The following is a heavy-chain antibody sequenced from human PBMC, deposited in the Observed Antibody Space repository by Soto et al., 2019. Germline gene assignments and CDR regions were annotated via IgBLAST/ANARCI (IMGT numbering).Heavy chain of an antibody. CDR3: ARRYGYAFDI. CDR2: IYYSGST. Sequence: QVQLQESGPGLVKPWETLSLTCTVSGGSISSYYCSWSRQPPGKGLEWIGYIYYSGSTNYNPSLKSRVTISVDTSKNQFSLKLSSVTAADTAVYYCARRYGYAFDIWGQGTMVTVSS. J-gene: IGHJ3*02. CDR1: GGSISSYY. V-gene: IGHV4-59*01. D-gene: IGHD4-17*01.